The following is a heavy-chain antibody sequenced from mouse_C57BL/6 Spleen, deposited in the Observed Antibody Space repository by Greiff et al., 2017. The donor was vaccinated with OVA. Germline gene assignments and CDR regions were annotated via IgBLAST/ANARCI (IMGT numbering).Heavy chain of an antibody. CDR3: AKERDVGMDY. D-gene: IGHD3-3*01. CDR2: IDPSDSYT. CDR1: GYTFTSYW. Sequence: QVQLQQPGAELVMPGASVKLSCKASGYTFTSYWMHWVKQRPGQGLEWIGEIDPSDSYTNYNQKFKGKSTLTVDKSSSTAYMQLSSLTSEDSAVYYCAKERDVGMDYWGQGTSVTVSS. J-gene: IGHJ4*01. V-gene: IGHV1-69*01.